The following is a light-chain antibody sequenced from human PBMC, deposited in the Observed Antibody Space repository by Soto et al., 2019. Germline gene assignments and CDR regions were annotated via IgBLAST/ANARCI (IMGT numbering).Light chain of an antibody. V-gene: IGKV1-33*01. CDR1: QDIAKN. CDR2: DAS. Sequence: IQMTQSPSSLSASVGDRVTITCQASQDIAKNLNWYQQKPGKAPKLLIYDASSLQTGVPSRFSGSGSASHFTFTISSLQSEDIATYYCQQYDNLLPITFGQGTRLEIK. CDR3: QQYDNLLPIT. J-gene: IGKJ5*01.